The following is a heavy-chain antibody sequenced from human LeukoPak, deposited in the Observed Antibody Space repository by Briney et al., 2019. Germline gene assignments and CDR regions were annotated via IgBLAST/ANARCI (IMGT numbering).Heavy chain of an antibody. V-gene: IGHV3-23*01. Sequence: GGSLRLSCAASGSTFSSYAMSWVRQPPGKGLEWVSAISGSGGSTYYADSVKGRFTISRHNSKNTLFLQMNSLRAEDTAVYYCAKDRYQLLYGWFDPWGQGTLVTVSS. J-gene: IGHJ5*02. D-gene: IGHD2-2*02. CDR2: ISGSGGST. CDR3: AKDRYQLLYGWFDP. CDR1: GSTFSSYA.